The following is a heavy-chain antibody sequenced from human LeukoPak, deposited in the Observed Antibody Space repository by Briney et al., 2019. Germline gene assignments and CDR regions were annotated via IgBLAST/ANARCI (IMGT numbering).Heavy chain of an antibody. J-gene: IGHJ4*02. CDR2: ISSSSSYI. CDR1: GFTFSSYS. CDR3: ARDDISGYYYVY. Sequence: GGSLRLSCAASGFTFSSYSMNWVRQAPGKGLEWVSSISSSSSYIYYADSVKGRFTISRGNAKNSLYLQMNSLRAEDTAVYYCARDDISGYYYVYWGQGTLVTVSS. D-gene: IGHD3-22*01. V-gene: IGHV3-21*01.